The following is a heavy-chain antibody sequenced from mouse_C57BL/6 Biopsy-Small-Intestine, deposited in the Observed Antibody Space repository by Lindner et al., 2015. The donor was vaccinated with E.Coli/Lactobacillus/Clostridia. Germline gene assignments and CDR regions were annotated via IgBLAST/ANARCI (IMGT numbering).Heavy chain of an antibody. CDR3: AHYYGSSSYWYFDV. D-gene: IGHD1-1*01. Sequence: VQLQESGAELVRPGASVKLSCTASGFNIKDYYTHWVKQRPEQGLEWIGRIDPEDGDTEYAPKFQGKATMTADTSSNTAYLQLSSLTSEDTAVYYCAHYYGSSSYWYFDVWGTGTTVTVSS. V-gene: IGHV14-1*01. CDR2: IDPEDGDT. CDR1: GFNIKDYY. J-gene: IGHJ1*03.